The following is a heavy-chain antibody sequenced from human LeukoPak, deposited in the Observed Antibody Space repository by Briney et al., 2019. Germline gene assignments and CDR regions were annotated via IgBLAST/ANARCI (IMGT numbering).Heavy chain of an antibody. CDR2: FDPEDGET. V-gene: IGHV1-24*01. CDR3: ATVSAAAGTGYYYYGMDV. Sequence: ASVKVSCKGSGYTLTELSMHWVRQAPGKGLEWMGGFDPEDGETIYAQKFQGRVTMTEDTSTDTAYMELSSLRSEDTAVYYCATVSAAAGTGYYYYGMDVWGQGTTVTVSS. J-gene: IGHJ6*02. CDR1: GYTLTELS. D-gene: IGHD6-13*01.